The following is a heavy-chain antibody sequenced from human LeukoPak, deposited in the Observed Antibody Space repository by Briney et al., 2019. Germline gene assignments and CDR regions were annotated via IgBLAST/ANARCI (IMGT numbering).Heavy chain of an antibody. Sequence: SETLSLTCAVYGGSFSGYYWNWIRQPPGKGLEWIGYIYYSGSTYYNPSLKSRVTISVDTSKNQFSLKLSSVTAADTAVYYCARASVRTIFGVVIIPNWFDPWGQGTLVTVSS. V-gene: IGHV4-34*09. CDR1: GGSFSGYY. CDR3: ARASVRTIFGVVIIPNWFDP. D-gene: IGHD3-3*01. CDR2: IYYSGST. J-gene: IGHJ5*02.